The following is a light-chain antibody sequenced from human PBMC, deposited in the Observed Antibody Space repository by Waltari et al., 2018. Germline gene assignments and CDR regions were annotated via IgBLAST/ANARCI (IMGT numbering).Light chain of an antibody. Sequence: AIQLTQSPSSLSAFVGDRVTIACRASQDINSDLAWYQQKPGKAPKLLIYYASSLQSGVPSRFSGSGSGTDFTLTISSLQPEDFATYHCQHFKTYPITFGQGTRLEIK. V-gene: IGKV1-13*02. J-gene: IGKJ5*01. CDR1: QDINSD. CDR2: YAS. CDR3: QHFKTYPIT.